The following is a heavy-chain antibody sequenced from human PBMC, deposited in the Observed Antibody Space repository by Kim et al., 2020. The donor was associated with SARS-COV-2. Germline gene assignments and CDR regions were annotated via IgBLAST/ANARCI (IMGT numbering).Heavy chain of an antibody. CDR3: GSLHQLRAVPGVFDI. CDR1: GGSFSDYY. CDR2: INHRGST. V-gene: IGHV4-34*01. Sequence: SETLSLTCAVYGGSFSDYYWSWIRQPPGKGLEWIGEINHRGSTKHNPSLKSRVTISVDTSKIQFSLRLTSVTAADTAVYYCGSLHQLRAVPGVFDIWGQGTMVTVSS. J-gene: IGHJ3*02. D-gene: IGHD2-2*01.